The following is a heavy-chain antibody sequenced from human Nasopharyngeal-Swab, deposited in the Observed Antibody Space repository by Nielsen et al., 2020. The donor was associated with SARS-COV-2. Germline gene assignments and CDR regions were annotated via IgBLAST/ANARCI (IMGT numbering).Heavy chain of an antibody. Sequence: GESLKISCAASGFTVSSQYMNWVRQAPGKGLEWVSLIYSGGDTDYADSVKGRFIMSRDKSKNTLYLQMNRLRAEDTAVYYCAKRFYYDNSGLWDYWGQGTLVTVSS. D-gene: IGHD3-22*01. CDR1: GFTVSSQY. CDR2: IYSGGDT. V-gene: IGHV3-53*01. CDR3: AKRFYYDNSGLWDY. J-gene: IGHJ4*02.